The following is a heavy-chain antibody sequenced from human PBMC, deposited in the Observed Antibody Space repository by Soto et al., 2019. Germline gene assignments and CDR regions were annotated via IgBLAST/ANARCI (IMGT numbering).Heavy chain of an antibody. CDR1: GGSIGSTNW. CDR2: IYHNGST. J-gene: IGHJ4*02. V-gene: IGHV4-4*02. D-gene: IGHD2-21*02. Sequence: PSETLSLTCAVSGGSIGSTNWWSWVRQSPGKGLEWIGEIYHNGSTDYNPSLKSRVTISVDKSKNHVFLKLTSVTAADTAMYFCARQRTSVVTQAYFDVWGPGSLVTVSS. CDR3: ARQRTSVVTQAYFDV.